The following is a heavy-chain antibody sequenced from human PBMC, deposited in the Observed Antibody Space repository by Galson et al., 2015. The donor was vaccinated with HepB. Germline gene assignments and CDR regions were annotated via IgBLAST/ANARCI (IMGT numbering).Heavy chain of an antibody. CDR3: ARDLIGVRIAAAAQYYYYYGMDV. CDR1: GFTFSSYA. D-gene: IGHD6-13*01. J-gene: IGHJ6*02. V-gene: IGHV3-30*04. Sequence: SLRLSCAASGFTFSSYAMHWVRQAPGKGLEWVAVISYDGSNKYYADSVKGRFTISRDNSKNTLYLQMNSLRAEDTAVYYCARDLIGVRIAAAAQYYYYYGMDVWGQGTTVTVSS. CDR2: ISYDGSNK.